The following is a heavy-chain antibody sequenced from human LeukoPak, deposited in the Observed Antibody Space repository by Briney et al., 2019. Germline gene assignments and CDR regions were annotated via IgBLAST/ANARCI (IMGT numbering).Heavy chain of an antibody. J-gene: IGHJ4*02. CDR2: INHSGST. D-gene: IGHD6-19*01. CDR1: GGSISSSSYY. Sequence: SETLSLTCTVTGGSISSSSYYWSWIRQPPGKGLEWIGEINHSGSTNYNPSLKSRVTISVDTSKNQFSLKLSSVTAADTAVYYCARSYSSGWYFGDYWGQGTLVTVSS. CDR3: ARSYSSGWYFGDY. V-gene: IGHV4-39*07.